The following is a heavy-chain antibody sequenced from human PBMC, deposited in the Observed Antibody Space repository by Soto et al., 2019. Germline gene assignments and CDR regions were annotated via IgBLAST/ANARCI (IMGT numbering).Heavy chain of an antibody. J-gene: IGHJ5*02. CDR3: AKSPAAATLNWFDP. D-gene: IGHD2-2*01. CDR2: ISGSGDST. V-gene: IGHV3-23*01. CDR1: GFNFKNYG. Sequence: LRLSCAASGFNFKNYGVNWVRQAPGKGLEWVAGISGSGDSTYYGDSVKGRFTISRDNSLHTVYLQMDGLRADDTAIYYCAKSPAAATLNWFDPWGQGSLVTVSS.